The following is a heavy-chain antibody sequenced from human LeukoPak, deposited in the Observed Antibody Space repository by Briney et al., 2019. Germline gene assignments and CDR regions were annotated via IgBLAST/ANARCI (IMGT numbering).Heavy chain of an antibody. Sequence: SETLSLTCTVSGGSISSSSYYWGWIRQPPGKGLEWIGSIYYSGSTYYNPSLKSRVTISVDTSKNQFSLKLSSVTAADTAVYYCASIQAAAAPETDYWGQGTLVTVSS. CDR2: IYYSGST. D-gene: IGHD6-13*01. V-gene: IGHV4-39*07. CDR1: GGSISSSSYY. J-gene: IGHJ4*02. CDR3: ASIQAAAAPETDY.